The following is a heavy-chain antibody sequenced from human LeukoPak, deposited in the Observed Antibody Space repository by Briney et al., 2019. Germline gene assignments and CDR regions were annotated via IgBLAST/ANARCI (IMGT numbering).Heavy chain of an antibody. Sequence: GGSLRLSCAASGFTFSSYSMNWVPQASGKRLEWVSSISSSSSYIYYADSVQGRFTISRDNAKNSLYLQMNSLRAEDTAVYYCARGPPSTYYDFWSGYYFAATENYYYYGMDVWGQGTTVTVSS. D-gene: IGHD3-3*01. CDR1: GFTFSSYS. CDR3: ARGPPSTYYDFWSGYYFAATENYYYYGMDV. V-gene: IGHV3-21*01. J-gene: IGHJ6*02. CDR2: ISSSSSYI.